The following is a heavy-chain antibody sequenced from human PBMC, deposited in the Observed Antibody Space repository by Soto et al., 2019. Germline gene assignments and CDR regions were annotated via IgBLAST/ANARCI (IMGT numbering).Heavy chain of an antibody. Sequence: QVQLVQSGAEVKKPGASVKVSCKTSGYTFIGYCLNWVRQAPGQGLEWMGWVNPHTGGTHYAQKFDGRVTMTRDTSTYTAYMELSGLKFDDTATYFCARVMAYEQQLVPLDYWGQGTLVTVSS. V-gene: IGHV1-2*02. CDR2: VNPHTGGT. D-gene: IGHD6-13*01. CDR3: ARVMAYEQQLVPLDY. CDR1: GYTFIGYC. J-gene: IGHJ4*02.